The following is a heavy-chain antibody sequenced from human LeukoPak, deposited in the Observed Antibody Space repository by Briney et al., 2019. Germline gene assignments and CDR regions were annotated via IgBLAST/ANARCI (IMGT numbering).Heavy chain of an antibody. V-gene: IGHV3-33*06. D-gene: IGHD3-10*01. J-gene: IGHJ4*02. CDR2: IWSDGSKT. CDR3: AKDKGVRYFDY. Sequence: PGGCLRLSCAASGLSFSNSGMHWVRQAPGKGLEWVAMIWSDGSKTYYADSVKGRFTISRDNSKNTVYLQMNSLRAEDTAVYYCAKDKGVRYFDYWGQGTLVTVSS. CDR1: GLSFSNSG.